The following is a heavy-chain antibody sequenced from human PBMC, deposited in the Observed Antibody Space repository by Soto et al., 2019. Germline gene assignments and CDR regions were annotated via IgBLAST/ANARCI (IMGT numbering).Heavy chain of an antibody. CDR1: GGTFSSYA. V-gene: IGHV1-69*13. J-gene: IGHJ4*02. D-gene: IGHD5-12*01. Sequence: GASVKVSCKASGGTFSSYAISWVRQAPGQGLEWMGGIIPIFGTANYAQKFQGRVTITADESTSTAYMELSSLRSEDTAVYYCARDEDGYNWRFDYWGQGTLVTVSS. CDR2: IIPIFGTA. CDR3: ARDEDGYNWRFDY.